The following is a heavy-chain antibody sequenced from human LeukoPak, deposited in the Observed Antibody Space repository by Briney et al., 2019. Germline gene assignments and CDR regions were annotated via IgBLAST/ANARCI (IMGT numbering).Heavy chain of an antibody. CDR1: GGTFSSYA. D-gene: IGHD4-23*01. CDR3: ARSNWATVVKLYQTDFDY. Sequence: ASVKVSCKASGGTFSSYAISWVRQAPGQGLEWMGRIIPILGIANYAQKLQGRVTMTTDTSTSTAYMELRSLRSDDTAVYYCARSNWATVVKLYQTDFDYWGQGTLVTVSS. J-gene: IGHJ4*02. V-gene: IGHV1-69*04. CDR2: IIPILGIA.